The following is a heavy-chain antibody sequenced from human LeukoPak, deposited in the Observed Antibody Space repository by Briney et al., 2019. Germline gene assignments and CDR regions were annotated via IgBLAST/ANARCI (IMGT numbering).Heavy chain of an antibody. CDR3: AKARHCTTATCASAAFDA. CDR1: GFTFNMHA. Sequence: PGGSLRLSCAASGFTFNMHAMHWVRQAPGKGLEWVAVISNDGSDEYYADSVRGRFPVSRDNFKNTVYLQMNSLRPEDTAVYYSAKARHCTTATCASAAFDAWGQGTMVTVSS. D-gene: IGHD2/OR15-2a*01. J-gene: IGHJ3*01. CDR2: ISNDGSDE. V-gene: IGHV3-30-3*01.